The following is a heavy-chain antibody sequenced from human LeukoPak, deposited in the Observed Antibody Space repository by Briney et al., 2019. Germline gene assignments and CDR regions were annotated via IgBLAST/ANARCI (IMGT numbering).Heavy chain of an antibody. Sequence: SEALSLTCTVSGGSISSYYWSWVRQPPGKGLEWIGFVYYTGSTNYSPSLKSRVTIPVDTSKNQFSLKLRSVTAADTAVYYCARISSSNWYNERGAFDVWGQGTMVTVSS. D-gene: IGHD6-13*01. V-gene: IGHV4-59*01. CDR1: GGSISSYY. CDR2: VYYTGST. CDR3: ARISSSNWYNERGAFDV. J-gene: IGHJ3*01.